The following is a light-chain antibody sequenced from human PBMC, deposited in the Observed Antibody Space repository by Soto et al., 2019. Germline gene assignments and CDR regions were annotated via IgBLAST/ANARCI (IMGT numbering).Light chain of an antibody. CDR1: QSLLQSNGYNY. CDR2: IGS. CDR3: MQSQQSPPT. V-gene: IGKV2-28*01. Sequence: DIVMTQSPLSLPVTPGEPASISCSSSQSLLQSNGYNYLDWYLQKPGQSPQLLIYIGSYRDSGVPARFRGSGSGTDFSVKIRRVEGEDVGVYYCMQSQQSPPTFGQGTKVEI. J-gene: IGKJ1*01.